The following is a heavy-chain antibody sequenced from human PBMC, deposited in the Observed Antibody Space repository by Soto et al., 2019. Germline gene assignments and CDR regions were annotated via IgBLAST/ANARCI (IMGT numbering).Heavy chain of an antibody. CDR3: ARDTESNRYND. J-gene: IGHJ1*01. V-gene: IGHV1-18*01. Sequence: ASVKVSCKTSGYTFSTSGISWVRQAPGQGLEWVGWIRPDNGNRKSARRLQGRVTLTTDTSASTAYMELRSLTSDDTAMYYCARDTESNRYNDWGQCTLVTVSS. D-gene: IGHD1-20*01. CDR1: GYTFSTSG. CDR2: IRPDNGNR.